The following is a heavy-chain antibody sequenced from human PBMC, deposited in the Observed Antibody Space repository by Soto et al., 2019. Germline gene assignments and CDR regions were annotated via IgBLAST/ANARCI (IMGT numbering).Heavy chain of an antibody. CDR3: ARSIAASLNWFDP. CDR2: IKQDGSEK. D-gene: IGHD6-6*01. Sequence: EVQLVESGGGLVQPGGSLRLSCAASGFTFSSYWMSWVRQAPGKGLEWVANIKQDGSEKYYVDSVKGRFTISRDNAKNSLYLQMNRLRAEDTAVYYCARSIAASLNWFDPWGQGTLVTVSS. J-gene: IGHJ5*02. V-gene: IGHV3-7*01. CDR1: GFTFSSYW.